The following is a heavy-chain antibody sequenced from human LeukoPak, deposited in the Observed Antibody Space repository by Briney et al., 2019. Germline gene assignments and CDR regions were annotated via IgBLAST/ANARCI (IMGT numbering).Heavy chain of an antibody. CDR3: AKDRNWKNNGMDV. D-gene: IGHD1-1*01. V-gene: IGHV3-21*04. J-gene: IGHJ6*02. CDR1: GFTXXXYS. CDR2: ISSSSSYI. Sequence: SGFTXXXYSXXXVRQAPGKGLEWVSSISSSSSYIYYADSVKGRFTISRDNAKNSLYLQMNSLRAEDTALYYCAKDRNWKNNGMDVWGQGTTVTVSS.